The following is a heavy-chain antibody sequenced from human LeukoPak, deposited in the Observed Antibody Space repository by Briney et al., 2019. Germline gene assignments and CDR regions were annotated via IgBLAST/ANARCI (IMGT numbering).Heavy chain of an antibody. J-gene: IGHJ4*02. Sequence: ASVKVSCKASGGTFSSYAISWVRQAPGQGLEWMGWINPNSGGSNYAQKFQGRVTMTRDTSISTAYMELSRLRSDDTAVYYCARERSSGSYFSYWGQGTLVTVSS. CDR2: INPNSGGS. CDR3: ARERSSGSYFSY. D-gene: IGHD1-26*01. CDR1: GGTFSSYA. V-gene: IGHV1-2*02.